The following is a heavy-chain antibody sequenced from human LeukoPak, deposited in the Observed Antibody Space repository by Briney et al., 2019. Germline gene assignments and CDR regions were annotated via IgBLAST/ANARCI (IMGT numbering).Heavy chain of an antibody. D-gene: IGHD3-22*01. CDR2: INPNSGGT. Sequence: ASVKVSCKASGYIFTGYYMHWVRQAPGQGLEWMGRINPNSGGTNYAQKFQGRVTMTRDTSISTAYMELSRLRSDDTAVYYCASYYYDSSGYSYFDYWGQGTLVTVSS. CDR1: GYIFTGYY. CDR3: ASYYYDSSGYSYFDY. J-gene: IGHJ4*02. V-gene: IGHV1-2*06.